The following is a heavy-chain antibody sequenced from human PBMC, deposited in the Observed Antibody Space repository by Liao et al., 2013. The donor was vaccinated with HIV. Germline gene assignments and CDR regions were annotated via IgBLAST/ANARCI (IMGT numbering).Heavy chain of an antibody. CDR1: GGSISSGTYY. D-gene: IGHD4-23*01. CDR2: ISTSGST. J-gene: IGHJ4*02. CDR3: ARGGYGGSSVTFDY. Sequence: QVQLQESGPGLVKPSQTLSLTCTVSGGSISSGTYYWSWIRQPAGKGLEWIGHISTSGSTGYNPSLKSRVTISLDRSKNQFSLKLTSVTAADTAVYYCARGGYGGSSVTFDYWGQGSLVTVSS. V-gene: IGHV4-61*02.